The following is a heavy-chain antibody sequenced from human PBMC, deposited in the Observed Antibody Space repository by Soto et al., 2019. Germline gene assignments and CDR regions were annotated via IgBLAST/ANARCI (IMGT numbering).Heavy chain of an antibody. CDR3: AKPGTGYCSGGSCYSGYYFDY. CDR1: GFTFSSYA. Sequence: EVQLLESGGGLVQPGGSLRLSCAASGFTFSSYAMSWVRQAPGKGLEWVSAISGSGGSTYYADSVKGRFTISRDNSKNTLYLQMNSLRAEDTAVYYCAKPGTGYCSGGSCYSGYYFDYWGQGTLVTVFS. V-gene: IGHV3-23*01. D-gene: IGHD2-15*01. CDR2: ISGSGGST. J-gene: IGHJ4*02.